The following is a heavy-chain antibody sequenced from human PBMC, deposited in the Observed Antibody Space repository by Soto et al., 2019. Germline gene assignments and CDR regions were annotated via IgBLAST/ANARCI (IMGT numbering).Heavy chain of an antibody. D-gene: IGHD3-10*01. CDR2: IYYSGST. CDR1: GGSINSYF. CDR3: ARAATKRVQFDS. Sequence: PETLSPTCPVAGGSINSYFWSWIRQSPGKGLEWVGHIYYSGSTSYSPSLKSRVSLSVEASKNQFSLEVRSVTVAATAVYYCARAATKRVQFDSWGRGTLVTVSS. V-gene: IGHV4-59*01. J-gene: IGHJ4*02.